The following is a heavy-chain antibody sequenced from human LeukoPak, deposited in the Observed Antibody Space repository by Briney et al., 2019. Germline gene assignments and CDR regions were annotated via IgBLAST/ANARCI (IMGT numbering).Heavy chain of an antibody. J-gene: IGHJ4*02. V-gene: IGHV3-23*01. D-gene: IGHD5-12*01. Sequence: GGSLRLSCAASGLTFSSYAMSSVGQAPGKGLEWVSAISGSGGRTYYADSVKGRFTISRDNSKNTLYMQMNTLSAENTAVHYCTTKVDKILVSDYWGQGTLVTVSS. CDR2: ISGSGGRT. CDR3: TTKVDKILVSDY. CDR1: GLTFSSYA.